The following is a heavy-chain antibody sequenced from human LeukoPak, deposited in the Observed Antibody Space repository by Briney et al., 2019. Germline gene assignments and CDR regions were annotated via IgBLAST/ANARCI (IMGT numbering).Heavy chain of an antibody. J-gene: IGHJ4*02. CDR2: IYTSEST. V-gene: IGHV4-4*07. Sequence: SETLSLTCTVSGGSVYNYYWTWIRQSAGKGLEWIGRIYTSESTYYNPSLKSRVTMSIDTSKNQFSLKLSSVTAADTAIYYCARARATAITYSDYWGQGTLVTVSS. CDR1: GGSVYNYY. D-gene: IGHD2-15*01. CDR3: ARARATAITYSDY.